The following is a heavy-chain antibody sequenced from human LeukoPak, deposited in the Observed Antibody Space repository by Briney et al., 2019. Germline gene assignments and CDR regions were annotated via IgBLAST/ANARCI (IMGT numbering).Heavy chain of an antibody. CDR3: AREILSSGWYFGWFDP. V-gene: IGHV4-34*01. CDR2: INHSGST. CDR1: GGSFSGYY. J-gene: IGHJ5*02. D-gene: IGHD6-19*01. Sequence: KSSETLSLTCAVCGGSFSGYYWSWIRQPPGKGLEWIGEINHSGSTNYNPSLKSRVTISVDTSKNQFSLKLSSVTAADTAVYYCAREILSSGWYFGWFDPWGQGTLVTVSS.